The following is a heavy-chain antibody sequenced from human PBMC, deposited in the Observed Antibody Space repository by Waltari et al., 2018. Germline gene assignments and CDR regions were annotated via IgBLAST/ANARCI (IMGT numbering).Heavy chain of an antibody. CDR3: ARDTFRYGPGEGYYYGMDV. V-gene: IGHV6-1*01. Sequence: QVLLQQSGPGLVKPSQTLSLTCAISGDSVSNNTAAWNWIRQSPSRGLEWLGRTYYRSKWFNDYAVSVKGRITFNPDTSKNQFSLQLNSLTPDDTAVYYCARDTFRYGPGEGYYYGMDVWGQGTTVTVSS. CDR2: TYYRSKWFN. CDR1: GDSVSNNTAA. J-gene: IGHJ6*02. D-gene: IGHD7-27*01.